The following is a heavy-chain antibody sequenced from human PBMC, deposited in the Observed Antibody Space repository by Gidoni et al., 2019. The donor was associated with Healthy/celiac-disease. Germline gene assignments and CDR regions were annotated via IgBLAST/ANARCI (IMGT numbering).Heavy chain of an antibody. CDR3: AKDMSFGGGATTVY. D-gene: IGHD1-26*01. Sequence: EVQLVESGGGLVQPGRSLRLSCAASGFTFDDYAMHWVRQAPGKGLEWVSGISWNSGSIGYADSVKGRFTISRDNAKNSLYLQMNSLRAEDTALYYCAKDMSFGGGATTVYWGQGTLVTVSS. CDR1: GFTFDDYA. J-gene: IGHJ4*02. CDR2: ISWNSGSI. V-gene: IGHV3-9*01.